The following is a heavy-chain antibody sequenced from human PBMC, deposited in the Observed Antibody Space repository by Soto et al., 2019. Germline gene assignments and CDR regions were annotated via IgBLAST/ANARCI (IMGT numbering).Heavy chain of an antibody. CDR1: GFTFSSYG. CDR2: ISYDGSNK. D-gene: IGHD1-26*01. Sequence: PGGSLRLSCAASGFTFSSYGMHWVRQAPGKGLEWVAVISYDGSNKYYADSVKGRFTISRDNSKNTLYLQMNSLRAEDTAVYYCTKDRAVGATYFDYWGQGTLVTVS. V-gene: IGHV3-30*18. J-gene: IGHJ4*02. CDR3: TKDRAVGATYFDY.